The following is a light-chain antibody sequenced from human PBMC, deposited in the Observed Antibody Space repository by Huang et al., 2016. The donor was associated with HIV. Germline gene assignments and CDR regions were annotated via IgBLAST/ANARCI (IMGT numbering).Light chain of an antibody. CDR1: QSVSNF. CDR3: QQRSSWPSIT. CDR2: DAA. J-gene: IGKJ5*01. Sequence: EIVLTQSPATLSLSTGERATLSRRASQSVSNFLAWYQQKPGQAPRPLIYDAANRATGIPARFSGSGSGTDFTLTISSLEPEDFAFYYCQQRSSWPSITFGQGTRLEIK. V-gene: IGKV3-11*01.